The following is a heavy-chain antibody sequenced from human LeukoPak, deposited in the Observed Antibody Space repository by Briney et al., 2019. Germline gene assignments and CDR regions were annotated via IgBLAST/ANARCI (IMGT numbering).Heavy chain of an antibody. D-gene: IGHD2-15*01. CDR2: IYHSWST. V-gene: IGHV4-38-2*02. CDR3: ARDFRVCSSGSCYSRPFDY. J-gene: IGHJ4*02. CDR1: GYSISSDYF. Sequence: SETLSLTCTVSGYSISSDYFWGWIRQSPGKGLEWIGSIYHSWSTYFNPSLKSRVTISVDTSKNQFSLKLSSVTAADTAVYYCARDFRVCSSGSCYSRPFDYWGQGTLVTVSS.